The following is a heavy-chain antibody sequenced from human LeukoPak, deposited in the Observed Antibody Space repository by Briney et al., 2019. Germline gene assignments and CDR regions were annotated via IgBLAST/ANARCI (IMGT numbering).Heavy chain of an antibody. D-gene: IGHD1-26*01. J-gene: IGHJ2*01. V-gene: IGHV1-69*06. CDR1: GGTFSSYA. CDR3: ARGQIVGATGYFDL. Sequence: ASVKVSCKASGGTFSSYAISWVRQAPGQGLEWMGGIIPIFGTANYAQKFQGRVTITADKSTSTAYMELSSLRSEDTAVYYRARGQIVGATGYFDLWGRGTLVTVSS. CDR2: IIPIFGTA.